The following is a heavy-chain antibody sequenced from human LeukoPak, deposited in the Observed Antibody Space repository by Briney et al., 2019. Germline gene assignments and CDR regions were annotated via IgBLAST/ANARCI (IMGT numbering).Heavy chain of an antibody. CDR3: ARVNLLQSRSPGGYAFDI. CDR1: GFTFSSYE. D-gene: IGHD5-24*01. Sequence: GGSLRLSCAASGFTFSSYEMNWVRQAPGKGLEGVSYISSSGSTIYYADSVKGRFTISRDNAKNSLYLQMNSLRAEDTAVYYCARVNLLQSRSPGGYAFDIWGQGKMVTVSS. CDR2: ISSSGSTI. J-gene: IGHJ3*02. V-gene: IGHV3-48*03.